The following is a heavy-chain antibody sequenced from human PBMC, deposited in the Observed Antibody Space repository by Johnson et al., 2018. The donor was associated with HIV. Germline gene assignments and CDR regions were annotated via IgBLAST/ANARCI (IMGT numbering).Heavy chain of an antibody. CDR2: ISYDGSNK. V-gene: IGHV3-30-3*01. CDR1: GFTFSSYA. D-gene: IGHD3-3*01. Sequence: QVQLVESGGGVVQPGRSLRLSCAASGFTFSSYAMHWVRQAPGKGLEWVAVISYDGSNKYYADSVKGRFTVSRDNSRDTLYLQMNSLRSEDTAVYYCTRDPYFSDAFDIWGQGTMVTVSS. CDR3: TRDPYFSDAFDI. J-gene: IGHJ3*02.